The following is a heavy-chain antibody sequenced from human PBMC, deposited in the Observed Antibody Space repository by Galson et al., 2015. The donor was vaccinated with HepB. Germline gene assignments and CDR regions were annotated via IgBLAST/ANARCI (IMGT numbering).Heavy chain of an antibody. J-gene: IGHJ5*02. CDR1: GYSFTSYW. CDR2: IYPGDSDT. D-gene: IGHD6-19*01. Sequence: QSGAEVKKPGESLKISCKGSGYSFTSYWIGWVRQMPGKGLEWMGIIYPGDSDTRYSPSFQGQVTIPADKSISTAYLQWSSLKASDTAMYYCARRYLPMYGGWSNWFDPWGQGTLVTVSS. CDR3: ARRYLPMYGGWSNWFDP. V-gene: IGHV5-51*03.